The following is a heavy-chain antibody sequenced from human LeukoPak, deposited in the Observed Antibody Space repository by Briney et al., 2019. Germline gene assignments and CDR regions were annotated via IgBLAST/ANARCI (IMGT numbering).Heavy chain of an antibody. Sequence: SETLSLTCAVYGGSFSGYYWSWIRQPPGKGLEWIGEINHSGSTNYNPSLKSRVTISVDTSKNQFSLKLSSVTAADTAVYYCARGLYDYVWGGYPTEVGPQIDYWGQGTLVTVSS. CDR2: INHSGST. J-gene: IGHJ4*02. D-gene: IGHD3-16*02. CDR3: ARGLYDYVWGGYPTEVGPQIDY. V-gene: IGHV4-34*01. CDR1: GGSFSGYY.